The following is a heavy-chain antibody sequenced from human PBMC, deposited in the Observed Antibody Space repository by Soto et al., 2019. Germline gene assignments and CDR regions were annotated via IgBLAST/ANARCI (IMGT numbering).Heavy chain of an antibody. CDR2: IKSKTDGGTT. V-gene: IGHV3-15*07. J-gene: IGHJ6*02. CDR3: TTGFGGYYYYYGMDV. CDR1: GFTFSNAW. D-gene: IGHD3-3*01. Sequence: EVQLVESGGGLVKPGGSLRLSCAASGFTFSNAWMNWVRQAPGKGLEWVGRIKSKTDGGTTDYAAPVKGRFTISRDDSKNTLYLQMNSLKTEDTAVYYFTTGFGGYYYYYGMDVWGQGTTVTVSS.